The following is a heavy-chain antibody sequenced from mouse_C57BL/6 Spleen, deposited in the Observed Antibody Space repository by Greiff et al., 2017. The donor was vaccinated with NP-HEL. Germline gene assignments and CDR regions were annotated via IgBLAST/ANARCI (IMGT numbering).Heavy chain of an antibody. J-gene: IGHJ2*01. V-gene: IGHV1-80*01. CDR3: AREDYDYDEGYFDY. D-gene: IGHD2-4*01. Sequence: QVQLQQSGAELVKPGASVKISCKASGYAFSSYWMNWVKQRPGKGLEWIGQIYPGDGDTNYNGKFKGKATLTADKSSSTAYMQLSSLTSEDSADYFCAREDYDYDEGYFDYWGQGTTLTVSS. CDR1: GYAFSSYW. CDR2: IYPGDGDT.